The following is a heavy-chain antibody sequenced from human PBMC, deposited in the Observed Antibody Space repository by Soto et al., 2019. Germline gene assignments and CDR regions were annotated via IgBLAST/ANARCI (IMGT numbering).Heavy chain of an antibody. Sequence: QVQLVQSGAEVKKPGSSVKVSCKASGGTFSSYTISWVRQAPGQGLEWMGRIIPILGIANYAQKLQGRVTITADKSTSTAYMELCSLRSEDTAVYYCATTFSYYDILTGYDAFDIWGQGTMVTVSS. J-gene: IGHJ3*02. CDR3: ATTFSYYDILTGYDAFDI. D-gene: IGHD3-9*01. CDR1: GGTFSSYT. CDR2: IIPILGIA. V-gene: IGHV1-69*02.